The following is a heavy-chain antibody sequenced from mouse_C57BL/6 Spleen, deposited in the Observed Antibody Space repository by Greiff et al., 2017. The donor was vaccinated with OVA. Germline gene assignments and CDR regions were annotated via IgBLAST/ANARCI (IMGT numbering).Heavy chain of an antibody. CDR2: IYPGDGDT. D-gene: IGHD2-4*01. J-gene: IGHJ1*03. CDR1: GYAFSSYW. V-gene: IGHV1-80*01. Sequence: QVQLKESGAELVKPGASVKISCKASGYAFSSYWMNWVKQRPGKGLEWIGQIYPGDGDTNYNGKFKGKATLTADKSSSTAYMQLSSLTSEDSAVYFCARCLIYYDYDEYFDVWGTGTTVTVSS. CDR3: ARCLIYYDYDEYFDV.